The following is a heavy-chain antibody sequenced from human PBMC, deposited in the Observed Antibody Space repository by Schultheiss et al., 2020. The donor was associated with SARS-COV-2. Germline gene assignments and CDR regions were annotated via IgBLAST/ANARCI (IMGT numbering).Heavy chain of an antibody. J-gene: IGHJ6*02. V-gene: IGHV3-30*03. Sequence: GGSLRLSCAASGFTFSSYGMHWVRQAPGKGLEWVAVISYDGSNKYYADSVKGRFTISRDNSKNTLYLQMNSLRAEDTALYYCARVNTFHYGMDVWGQGTTVTVSS. CDR2: ISYDGSNK. D-gene: IGHD3-16*01. CDR3: ARVNTFHYGMDV. CDR1: GFTFSSYG.